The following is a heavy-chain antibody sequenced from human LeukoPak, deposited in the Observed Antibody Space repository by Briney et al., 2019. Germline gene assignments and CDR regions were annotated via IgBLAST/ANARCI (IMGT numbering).Heavy chain of an antibody. CDR3: ARGRYCSGGSCYLPPPNLFDY. J-gene: IGHJ4*02. V-gene: IGHV3-23*01. D-gene: IGHD2-15*01. CDR2: ISGSGGST. Sequence: PGGSLRLSCAASGFTFSSYAMSWVRQAPGKGLEWVSAISGSGGSTYYADSVKGRFTISRDSSKNTLYLQMNSLRAEDTAVYYCARGRYCSGGSCYLPPPNLFDYWGQGTLVTVSS. CDR1: GFTFSSYA.